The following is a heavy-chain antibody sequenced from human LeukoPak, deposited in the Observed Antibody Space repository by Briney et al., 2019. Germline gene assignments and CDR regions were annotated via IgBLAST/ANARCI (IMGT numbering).Heavy chain of an antibody. Sequence: GGSLRLSCAASGFTFSSYNMNWVRQAPGKGLEWISSITRNSNYIYYADSVKGRFTISRDNGKSSLFLQMDSLRAEDTAVYYCARGRVQLWFGSRGQGTLVTVSS. V-gene: IGHV3-21*01. CDR2: ITRNSNYI. CDR3: ARGRVQLWFGS. CDR1: GFTFSSYN. D-gene: IGHD5-18*01. J-gene: IGHJ4*02.